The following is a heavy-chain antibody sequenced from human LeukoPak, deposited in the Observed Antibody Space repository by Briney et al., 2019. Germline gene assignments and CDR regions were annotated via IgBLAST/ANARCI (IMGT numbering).Heavy chain of an antibody. CDR1: GFTFSSYA. V-gene: IGHV3-30-3*01. D-gene: IGHD2-15*01. CDR2: ISYDGSNK. J-gene: IGHJ4*02. CDR3: ARAGCSGGSCYSDYFDY. Sequence: GGSLRLSCAASGFTFSSYAMHWVRQAPGKGLEWVAVISYDGSNKYYADSVKGRFTISRDNSKNTLYLQMNSLRAEDTAVYYCARAGCSGGSCYSDYFDYWGQGTLVTVSS.